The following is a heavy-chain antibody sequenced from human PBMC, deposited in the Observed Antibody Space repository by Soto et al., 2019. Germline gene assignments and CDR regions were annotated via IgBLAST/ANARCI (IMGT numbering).Heavy chain of an antibody. J-gene: IGHJ4*02. V-gene: IGHV4-34*01. CDR3: ARVAGSKGPFDY. Sequence: QVQLQQWGAGLLKPSETLSLTCAVYGGSFSGYYWSWIRQPPGKGLEWIGEINHSGSTNYNPSLKSRVTISVDTSKNQFSLKLSSVTAADTAVYYCARVAGSKGPFDYWGQGTLVTVSS. CDR1: GGSFSGYY. D-gene: IGHD1-26*01. CDR2: INHSGST.